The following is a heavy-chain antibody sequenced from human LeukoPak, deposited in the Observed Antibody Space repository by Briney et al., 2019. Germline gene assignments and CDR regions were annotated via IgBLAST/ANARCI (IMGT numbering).Heavy chain of an antibody. J-gene: IGHJ4*02. Sequence: GGSLRLSCAASGLTFSNAWMNWVRQAPGKGLEWISFISSDSGTLYYADSVKGRFTISRDNAANSLYLQMNNLRDEDTAVYYCARRDPFDYWGQGTMVTVSS. CDR1: GLTFSNAW. V-gene: IGHV3-48*02. CDR2: ISSDSGTL. CDR3: ARRDPFDY.